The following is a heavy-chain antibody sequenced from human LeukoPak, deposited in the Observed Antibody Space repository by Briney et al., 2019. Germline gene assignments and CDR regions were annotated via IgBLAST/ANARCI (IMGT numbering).Heavy chain of an antibody. V-gene: IGHV1-46*01. CDR1: GYTFTSYY. CDR2: INPSGGST. D-gene: IGHD1-26*01. Sequence: ASVKVSCKASGYTFTSYYMHWVRQAPGQGLEWMGIINPSGGSTSYAQKFQGRVTMTRDTFTSTVYMELSSLRSEDTAVYYCARDSGSYGPRWYFQHWGQGTLVTVSS. CDR3: ARDSGSYGPRWYFQH. J-gene: IGHJ1*01.